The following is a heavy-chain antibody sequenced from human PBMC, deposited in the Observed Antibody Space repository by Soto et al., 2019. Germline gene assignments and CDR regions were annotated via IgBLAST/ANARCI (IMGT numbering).Heavy chain of an antibody. V-gene: IGHV1-2*02. J-gene: IGHJ5*02. D-gene: IGHD3-10*01. CDR2: INPNSGGT. CDR3: ARGRVTMVRGVIQPFDP. CDR1: GYTFTGYY. Sequence: QVQLVQSGAEVKKPGASVKVSCKASGYTFTGYYMHWVRQAPGQGLEWMGWINPNSGGTNYAQKFQGRVTMTRDTSISTAYMELSRLRSDDTAVYYYARGRVTMVRGVIQPFDPWGQGTLVTVSS.